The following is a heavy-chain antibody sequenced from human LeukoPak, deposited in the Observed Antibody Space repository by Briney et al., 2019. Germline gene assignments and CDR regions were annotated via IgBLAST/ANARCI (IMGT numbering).Heavy chain of an antibody. J-gene: IGHJ4*02. CDR3: AKDDYGSGSFKDY. D-gene: IGHD3-10*01. CDR2: IRYDGSNK. Sequence: GGSLRLSCGASGFTFSSYGMHWVCQAPGKGLEWVTFIRYDGSNKYYADSVKGRFTISRDNSKNTLYLQMHSLRAEDTAVYYCAKDDYGSGSFKDYWGQGTLVTVSS. CDR1: GFTFSSYG. V-gene: IGHV3-30*02.